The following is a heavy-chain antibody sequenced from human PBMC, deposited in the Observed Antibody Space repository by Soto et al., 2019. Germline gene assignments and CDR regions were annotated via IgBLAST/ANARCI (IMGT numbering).Heavy chain of an antibody. CDR1: GGTFSSYA. D-gene: IGHD2-2*01. CDR2: IIPIFGTA. J-gene: IGHJ4*02. Sequence: KVSCKASGGTFSSYAISWVRQAPGQGLEWMGGIIPIFGTANYAQKFQGRVTITADESTSTAYMELSSLRSEDTAVYYCARDADYCSSTSCLNFDYWGQGTLVTVSS. CDR3: ARDADYCSSTSCLNFDY. V-gene: IGHV1-69*01.